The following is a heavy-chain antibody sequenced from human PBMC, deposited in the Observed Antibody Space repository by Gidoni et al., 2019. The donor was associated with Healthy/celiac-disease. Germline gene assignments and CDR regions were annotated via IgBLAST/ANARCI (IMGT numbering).Heavy chain of an antibody. CDR3: TTDSVGYCSGGSCYPTFDY. Sequence: EVQLVESGGGLVKPGGSLGLACADLGLPLRDAWMCWVRQAPGKGLECVGRIKSKTDGVTTDYASPVKGRFTISSDDSKNTLYLQMNSLKTEDTAVYYCTTDSVGYCSGGSCYPTFDYWGQGTLVTVSS. D-gene: IGHD2-15*01. J-gene: IGHJ4*02. CDR2: IKSKTDGVTT. CDR1: GLPLRDAW. V-gene: IGHV3-15*01.